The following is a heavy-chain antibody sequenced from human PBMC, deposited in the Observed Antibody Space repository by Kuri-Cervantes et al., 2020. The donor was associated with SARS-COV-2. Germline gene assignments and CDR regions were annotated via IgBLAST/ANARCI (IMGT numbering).Heavy chain of an antibody. Sequence: SETLSLTCAVYGGSFSDYYWSWIRQPPGKGLEWIGEINHSGSTNYNPSLKSRVTISVDTSKNQFSLKLSSVTAADTAVYYCARRKITMDRGVEAGGQYYFDYWGQGTLVTVSS. CDR1: GGSFSDYY. CDR2: INHSGST. V-gene: IGHV4-34*01. D-gene: IGHD3-10*01. J-gene: IGHJ4*02. CDR3: ARRKITMDRGVEAGGQYYFDY.